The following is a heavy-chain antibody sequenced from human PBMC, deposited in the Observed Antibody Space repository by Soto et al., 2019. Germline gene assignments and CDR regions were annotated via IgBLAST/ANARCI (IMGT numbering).Heavy chain of an antibody. D-gene: IGHD1-26*01. CDR2: INSDGSSA. J-gene: IGHJ4*02. Sequence: PGGSLRLSCAASGFTFSNYWMHWVRQAPGKGLVWVSRINSDGSSASYADSVKGRFTVSRDNAKNTLYLLMNSLRAEDTAVYYCARGFVWAMGLFDHCGQGTQVTVSS. CDR3: ARGFVWAMGLFDH. V-gene: IGHV3-74*01. CDR1: GFTFSNYW.